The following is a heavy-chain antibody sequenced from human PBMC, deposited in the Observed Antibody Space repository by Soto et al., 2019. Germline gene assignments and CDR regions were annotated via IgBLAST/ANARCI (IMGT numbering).Heavy chain of an antibody. CDR2: IYSGGST. D-gene: IGHD3-10*01. V-gene: IGHV3-53*02. J-gene: IGHJ1*01. Sequence: EVQLVETGGGLIQPGGSLRLSCAASGFTVNGNYMTWVRQAPGTGLEWASVIYSGGSTYYADSVKGRFTISRDNSKNTVYLHVNSLRAEDTAVYYCATYGDVVRSGLGHWGQGTLVTVSS. CDR3: ATYGDVVRSGLGH. CDR1: GFTVNGNY.